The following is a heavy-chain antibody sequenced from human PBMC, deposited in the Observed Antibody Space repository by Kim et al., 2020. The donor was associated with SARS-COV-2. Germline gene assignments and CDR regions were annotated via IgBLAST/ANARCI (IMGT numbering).Heavy chain of an antibody. V-gene: IGHV4-31*03. CDR3: ASLGLRGYSGYDYGGGDDY. Sequence: SETLSLTCTVSGGSISSGGYYWSWIRQHPGKGLEWIGYIYYSGSTYYNPSLKSRVTISVDTSKNQFSLKLSSVTAADTAVYYCASLGLRGYSGYDYGGGDDYWGQGTLVTVSS. D-gene: IGHD5-12*01. J-gene: IGHJ4*02. CDR2: IYYSGST. CDR1: GGSISSGGYY.